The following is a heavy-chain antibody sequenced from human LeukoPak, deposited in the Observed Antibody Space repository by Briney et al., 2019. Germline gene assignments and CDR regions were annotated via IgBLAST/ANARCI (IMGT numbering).Heavy chain of an antibody. J-gene: IGHJ4*02. CDR3: ARDGVPAAAGGFDY. CDR2: ISYDGSNK. D-gene: IGHD2-2*01. V-gene: IGHV3-30*03. CDR1: GFTFSSYG. Sequence: GGSLRLSCAASGFTFSSYGMHWVRQAPGKGLEWVAVISYDGSNKYYADSVKGRFTISRDNSKNTLYLQMNSLRAEDTAVYYCARDGVPAAAGGFDYWGQGTLVTVSS.